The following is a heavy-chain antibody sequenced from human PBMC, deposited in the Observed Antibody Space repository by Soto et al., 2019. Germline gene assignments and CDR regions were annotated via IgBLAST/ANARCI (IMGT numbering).Heavy chain of an antibody. CDR2: IVVGRGAT. Sequence: SVKVSCKASGFTFSSTAVQWVRQVRGQSLEWIGWIVVGRGATYYTQKFQDRVTVTRDMSTSTAYMELRSLRSEDTAVYYCGAARGYYYDRYAMDVWGQGTTVTVAS. CDR3: GAARGYYYDRYAMDV. J-gene: IGHJ6*02. CDR1: GFTFSSTA. V-gene: IGHV1-58*01. D-gene: IGHD3-10*02.